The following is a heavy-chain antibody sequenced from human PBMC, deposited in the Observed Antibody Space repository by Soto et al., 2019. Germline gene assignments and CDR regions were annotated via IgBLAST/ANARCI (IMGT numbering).Heavy chain of an antibody. J-gene: IGHJ4*02. V-gene: IGHV1-69*12. CDR1: GGTFSSYA. CDR3: VRVVAIPGYPDN. D-gene: IGHD5-12*01. CDR2: IVPIVDTS. Sequence: QVQLVQSGAEVRQPASSVKVSCKISGGTFSSYAISWVRQAPGQGLEWMGGIVPIVDTSTFAQKLQGRVTITADESTSTVYRELSSLRSDDTAVYYCVRVVAIPGYPDNWGQGTLVTVSS.